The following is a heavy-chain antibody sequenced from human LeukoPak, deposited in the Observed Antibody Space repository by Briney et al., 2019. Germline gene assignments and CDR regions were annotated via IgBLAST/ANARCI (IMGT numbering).Heavy chain of an antibody. D-gene: IGHD3-16*01. CDR2: INHSGST. CDR3: ARVVLFGASYYYYYYGMDV. CDR1: GGSFSGYY. V-gene: IGHV4-34*01. Sequence: SETLSLTCAAYGGSFSGYYWSWIRQPPGKGLEWIGEINHSGSTNYNPSLKSRVTISVDTSKNQFSLKLSSVTAADTAVYYCARVVLFGASYYYYYYGMDVWGQGTTVTVSS. J-gene: IGHJ6*02.